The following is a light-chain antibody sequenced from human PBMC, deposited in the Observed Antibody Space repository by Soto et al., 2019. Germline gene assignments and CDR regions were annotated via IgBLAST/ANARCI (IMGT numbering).Light chain of an antibody. V-gene: IGKV3D-20*02. J-gene: IGKJ5*01. Sequence: IVLTQSPGTLSLSPGERATLSCRASESVSSIYLAWYQQKPGQAPRLLIHGASTRATCIPARFSGSGSGTEFTLTISSLEPEDFAVYYCQQRSNWITFGQGTRLEIK. CDR2: GAS. CDR1: ESVSSIY. CDR3: QQRSNWIT.